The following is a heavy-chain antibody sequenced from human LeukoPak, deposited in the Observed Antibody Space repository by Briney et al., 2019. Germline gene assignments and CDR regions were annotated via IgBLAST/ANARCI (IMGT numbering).Heavy chain of an antibody. D-gene: IGHD2-15*01. J-gene: IGHJ3*02. V-gene: IGHV3-23*01. Sequence: GGSLRLSCAASGFTFSSYAMSWVRQAPGKGLEWVSDISGSGGSTYYADSVKGRFTISRGNSKNTLYLQMNSLRAEDTAVYYCAKLEDIVVVVAATGSGHAFDIWGQGTMVTVSS. CDR1: GFTFSSYA. CDR3: AKLEDIVVVVAATGSGHAFDI. CDR2: ISGSGGST.